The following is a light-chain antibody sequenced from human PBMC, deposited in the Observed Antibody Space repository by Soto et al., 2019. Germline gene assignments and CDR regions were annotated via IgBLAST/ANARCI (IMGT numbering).Light chain of an antibody. CDR3: QQCYRTPPT. CDR1: QSVLYSSNNRNY. CDR2: WAS. V-gene: IGKV4-1*01. J-gene: IGKJ1*01. Sequence: DIVMTQSPDSLAVSLGERATINCKSSQSVLYSSNNRNYLAWYQQKPGQPPKLLIYWASTRESGVPDRFSGSGSETDFTLTISSLQAEDVAVYYCQQCYRTPPTFGQGTKVEIK.